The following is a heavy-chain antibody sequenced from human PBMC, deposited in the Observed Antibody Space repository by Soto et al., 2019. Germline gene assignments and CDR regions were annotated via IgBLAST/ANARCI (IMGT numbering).Heavy chain of an antibody. CDR1: GGSISSYC. J-gene: IGHJ4*02. D-gene: IGHD4-17*01. CDR3: ASTVTTSTFDY. Sequence: SDTLSLTCTVSGGSISSYCWSWIRQPPGKGLEWIGYIYYSGSTNYNPSLKSRVTISVDTSKNQFSLKLSSVTAADTAVYYCASTVTTSTFDYWGQGTLVTVSS. CDR2: IYYSGST. V-gene: IGHV4-59*08.